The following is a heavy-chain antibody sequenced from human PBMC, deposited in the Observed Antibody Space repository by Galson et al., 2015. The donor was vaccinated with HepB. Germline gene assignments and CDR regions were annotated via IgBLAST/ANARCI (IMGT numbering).Heavy chain of an antibody. CDR1: GYTFTSYA. V-gene: IGHV1-3*01. D-gene: IGHD2-2*01. CDR3: ASTSCSSTSCHSWNYYYYYYGMDV. J-gene: IGHJ6*02. CDR2: INAGNGNT. Sequence: SVKVSCKASGYTFTSYAMHWVRQAPGQRLEWMGWINAGNGNTKYSQKFQGRVTITRDTSASTAYMELSSLRSEDTAVYYCASTSCSSTSCHSWNYYYYYYGMDVWGQGTTVTVSS.